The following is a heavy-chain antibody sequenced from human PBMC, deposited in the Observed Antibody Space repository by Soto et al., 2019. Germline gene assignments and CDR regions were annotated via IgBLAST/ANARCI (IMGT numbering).Heavy chain of an antibody. D-gene: IGHD1-7*01. Sequence: GGSLRLSCAASGFTFSSYAMSWVRQAPGKGLEWVSAISGSGGSTYYADSVKGRFTISRDNSKNTLYLQMNSLRAEDMAVYYCAKGAVGGVGWNFYYYYYMDVWGKGTTVTVSS. CDR1: GFTFSSYA. CDR2: ISGSGGST. J-gene: IGHJ6*03. V-gene: IGHV3-23*01. CDR3: AKGAVGGVGWNFYYYYYMDV.